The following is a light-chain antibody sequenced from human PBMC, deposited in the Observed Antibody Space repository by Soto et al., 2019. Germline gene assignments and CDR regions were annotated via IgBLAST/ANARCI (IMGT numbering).Light chain of an antibody. Sequence: EIAMTQSPASLSVSPGDGATLACRASQSVASNVAWYQQKPGQGPRLLIHGASTKAAGVPARFSGSGSATDFTLTISSLQSEDFAVYYCQQYHNWPPQYTFGQGTKLQIK. J-gene: IGKJ2*01. CDR3: QQYHNWPPQYT. CDR1: QSVASN. V-gene: IGKV3-15*01. CDR2: GAS.